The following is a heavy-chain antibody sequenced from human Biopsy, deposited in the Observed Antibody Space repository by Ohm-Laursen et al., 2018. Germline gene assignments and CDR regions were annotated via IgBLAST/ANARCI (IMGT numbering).Heavy chain of an antibody. D-gene: IGHD3-22*01. CDR1: GDSISSYY. Sequence: SDTLSLTCTVSGDSISSYYWSWIRQPPGKGLEWIGYVYYTGSTDYNPSLQSRVTISVDTSKNHFSLRLRSVTPADTAIYCARDRGYYSDRTVPGYFDLWGRGPLVTVSS. CDR3: ARDRGYYSDRTVPGYFDL. V-gene: IGHV4-59*01. J-gene: IGHJ2*01. CDR2: VYYTGST.